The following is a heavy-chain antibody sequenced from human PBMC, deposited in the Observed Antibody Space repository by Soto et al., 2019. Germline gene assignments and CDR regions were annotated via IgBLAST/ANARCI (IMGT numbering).Heavy chain of an antibody. Sequence: SETLSLTCAVYGGSFSGYYWSWIRQPPGKGLEWIGEINHSGSTNYNPSLKSRVTISVDTSKNQFSLKLSSVTAADTAVYYCARDAGQLRGYYYGMDVWGQGTTVTVSS. CDR3: ARDAGQLRGYYYGMDV. CDR2: INHSGST. D-gene: IGHD6-13*01. J-gene: IGHJ6*02. CDR1: GGSFSGYY. V-gene: IGHV4-34*01.